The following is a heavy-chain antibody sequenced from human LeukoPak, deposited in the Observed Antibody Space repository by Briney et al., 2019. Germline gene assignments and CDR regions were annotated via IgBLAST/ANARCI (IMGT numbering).Heavy chain of an antibody. D-gene: IGHD2-21*02. CDR1: GFTFDDYA. V-gene: IGHV3-43D*03. J-gene: IGHJ5*02. Sequence: PGGSLRLSCAASGFTFDDYAMHWVRQAPGKGLEWVSLISWDGGGTYYADSVKGRFTISRDNSKNSLYLQMNSLRAEDTALYYCAKDIVRWGLQFSPDPWGQGTLVTVSS. CDR3: AKDIVRWGLQFSPDP. CDR2: ISWDGGGT.